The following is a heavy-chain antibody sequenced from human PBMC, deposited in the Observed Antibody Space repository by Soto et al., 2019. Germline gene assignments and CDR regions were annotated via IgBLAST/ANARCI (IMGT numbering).Heavy chain of an antibody. CDR1: GFIFSSYG. V-gene: IGHV3-33*01. D-gene: IGHD1-1*01. Sequence: GGSLRLSCEASGFIFSSYGMHWVRQAPSKGLEWVAVIWYDGSNKYYADSVKGRFTISRDNSKNTLYLQMNSLRAEDTAVYYCARLSSKDDHYYGMDVWGQGTTVTVSS. J-gene: IGHJ6*02. CDR3: ARLSSKDDHYYGMDV. CDR2: IWYDGSNK.